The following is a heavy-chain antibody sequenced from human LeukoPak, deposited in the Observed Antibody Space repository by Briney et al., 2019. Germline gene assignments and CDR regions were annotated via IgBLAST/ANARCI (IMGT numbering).Heavy chain of an antibody. V-gene: IGHV3-30*03. CDR3: ARDPYDSSGHFDY. J-gene: IGHJ4*02. CDR1: GLTFSSYG. D-gene: IGHD3-22*01. CDR2: ISYDGSNK. Sequence: GGSLRLSRAASGLTFSSYGMHWVRQAPGKGLEWVAVISYDGSNKYYADSVKGRFTISRDNAKNSLYLQMNSLRAEDTAVYYCARDPYDSSGHFDYWGQGTLVTVSS.